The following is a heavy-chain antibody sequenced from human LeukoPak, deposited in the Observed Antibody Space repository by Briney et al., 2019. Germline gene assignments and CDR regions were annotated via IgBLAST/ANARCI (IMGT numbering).Heavy chain of an antibody. CDR1: GGSFSCYY. CDR2: INHSGNT. CDR3: ARSLYCSSTSCSGFDP. Sequence: SDTLSLTCSVYGGSFSCYYWSWIRQPPGKGRDWVGEINHSGNTNYNPSLKSRVTISVDTSKNQFSLKLSSVTAADTAVYYCARSLYCSSTSCSGFDPWGQGTLVTVSS. V-gene: IGHV4-34*01. J-gene: IGHJ5*02. D-gene: IGHD2-2*01.